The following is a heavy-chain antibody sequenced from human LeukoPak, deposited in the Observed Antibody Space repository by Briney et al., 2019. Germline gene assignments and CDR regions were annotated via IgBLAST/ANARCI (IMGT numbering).Heavy chain of an antibody. Sequence: ASVKVSCKASGYTFTDYYMHWVRQAPGQGLEWMGWINPNSGGTNYAQKFQDRVTMTRDTSISTAYMELSRLRSDDTAVYYCARAIAGAGSKGYFDYWGQGTLVTVSS. CDR3: ARAIAGAGSKGYFDY. CDR1: GYTFTDYY. V-gene: IGHV1-2*02. D-gene: IGHD6-13*01. J-gene: IGHJ4*02. CDR2: INPNSGGT.